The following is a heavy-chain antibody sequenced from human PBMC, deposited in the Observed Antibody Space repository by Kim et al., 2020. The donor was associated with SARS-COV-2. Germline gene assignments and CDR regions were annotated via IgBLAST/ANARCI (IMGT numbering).Heavy chain of an antibody. CDR2: ISSSSSTI. Sequence: GGSLRLSCAASGFTFSSYSMNWVRQAPGKGLEWVSYISSSSSTIYYADSVKGLFTISRDNAKNSLYLQMNSLRDEDTAVYYCARGYSGYDSYPYFDYWGQGTLVTVSS. D-gene: IGHD5-12*01. CDR3: ARGYSGYDSYPYFDY. CDR1: GFTFSSYS. V-gene: IGHV3-48*02. J-gene: IGHJ4*02.